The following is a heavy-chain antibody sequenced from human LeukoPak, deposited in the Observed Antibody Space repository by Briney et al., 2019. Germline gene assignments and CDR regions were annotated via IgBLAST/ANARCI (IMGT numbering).Heavy chain of an antibody. CDR3: ARGAGYDILTGYYKEDAFDI. V-gene: IGHV1-2*02. Sequence: GASVKVSCKASGYTFTGYYMHWVRQAPGQGLEWMGWINPNSGGTNYAQKFQGRVTMTGDTSISTAYMELSRLRSDDTAVYYCARGAGYDILTGYYKEDAFDIWGQGTMVTVSS. J-gene: IGHJ3*02. CDR2: INPNSGGT. D-gene: IGHD3-9*01. CDR1: GYTFTGYY.